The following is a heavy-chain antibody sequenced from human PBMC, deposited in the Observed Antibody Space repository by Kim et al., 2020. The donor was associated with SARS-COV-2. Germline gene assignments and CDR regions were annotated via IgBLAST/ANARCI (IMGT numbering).Heavy chain of an antibody. V-gene: IGHV1-69*13. D-gene: IGHD1-26*01. CDR2: IIPIFGTA. J-gene: IGHJ5*02. Sequence: SVKVSCKASGGTFSSYAISWVRQAHGQGLEWMGGIIPIFGTANYAQKFQGRVTITADESTSTAYMELSSLRSEDTAVYYCARDRAPEVGESIGWFDPWGQGTLVTVSS. CDR3: ARDRAPEVGESIGWFDP. CDR1: GGTFSSYA.